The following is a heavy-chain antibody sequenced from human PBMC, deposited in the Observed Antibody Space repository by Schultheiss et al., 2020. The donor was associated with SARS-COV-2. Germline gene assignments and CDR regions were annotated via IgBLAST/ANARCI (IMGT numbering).Heavy chain of an antibody. D-gene: IGHD3-22*01. V-gene: IGHV4-30-4*08. J-gene: IGHJ6*02. CDR1: GGSISSSSYY. CDR2: IYYSGST. Sequence: LRLSCTVSGGSISSSSYYWNWIRQHPGKGPEWIGYIYYSGSTNYNPSLKSRVTISVDTSKNQFSLKLSSVTAADTAVYYCARVGTYYYDSSGYLGGMDVWGQGTTVTVSS. CDR3: ARVGTYYYDSSGYLGGMDV.